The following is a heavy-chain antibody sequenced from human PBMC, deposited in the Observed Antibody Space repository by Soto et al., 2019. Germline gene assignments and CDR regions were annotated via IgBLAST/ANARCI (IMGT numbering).Heavy chain of an antibody. V-gene: IGHV1-69*04. CDR3: AREFSPIPDCSGGSCRNYGMDV. D-gene: IGHD2-15*01. J-gene: IGHJ6*02. CDR2: IIPILGIA. Sequence: SVKVSCKASGGTFSSYTISWVRQAPGQGLEWMGRIIPILGIANYAQKFQGRVTITADKSTSTAYMELSSLRSGDTAVYYCAREFSPIPDCSGGSCRNYGMDVWGQGTTVTVSS. CDR1: GGTFSSYT.